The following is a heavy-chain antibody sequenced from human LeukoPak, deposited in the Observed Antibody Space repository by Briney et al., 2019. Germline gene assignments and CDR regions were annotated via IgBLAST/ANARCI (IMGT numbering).Heavy chain of an antibody. CDR1: VFPFSSYA. CDR3: ARSFGDWNYYYYMDV. CDR2: ISGSGGNT. V-gene: IGHV3-23*01. D-gene: IGHD1-1*01. J-gene: IGHJ6*03. Sequence: GGSLRLSCGASVFPFSSYAMSWVRRARGKGAGWVSAISGSGGNTYYADSVKGRFTISTDNAKNTLHLQMNSLRSEDTAVYYCARSFGDWNYYYYMDVWGKGTTVTVSS.